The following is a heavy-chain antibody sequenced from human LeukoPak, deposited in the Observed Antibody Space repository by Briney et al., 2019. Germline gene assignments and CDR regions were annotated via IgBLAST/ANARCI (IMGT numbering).Heavy chain of an antibody. Sequence: GGSLRLSCAASGFTFVNFAMTWVRQAPGKGLEWVSTISGSGANPYYLDSVRGRFAMSRDNSLDTVYLQMTSLRAEDTAVYYCATSGRRGYEWGQEPWWSSHQ. CDR2: ISGSGANP. J-gene: IGHJ4*02. CDR1: GFTFVNFA. CDR3: ATSGRRGYE. V-gene: IGHV3-23*01. D-gene: IGHD5-12*01.